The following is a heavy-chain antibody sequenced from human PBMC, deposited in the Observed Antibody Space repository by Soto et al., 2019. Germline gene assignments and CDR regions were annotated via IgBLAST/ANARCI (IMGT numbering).Heavy chain of an antibody. J-gene: IGHJ4*02. D-gene: IGHD6-6*01. CDR2: INHSGST. Sequence: SETLSLTCAVYGGSFSGYYWSWIRQPPGKGLEWIGEINHSGSTNYNPSLKSRVTISVDTSKNQFSLKLSSVTAADTAVYDCARGKRGIAARLTDYWGQGTLVTVSS. CDR3: ARGKRGIAARLTDY. V-gene: IGHV4-34*01. CDR1: GGSFSGYY.